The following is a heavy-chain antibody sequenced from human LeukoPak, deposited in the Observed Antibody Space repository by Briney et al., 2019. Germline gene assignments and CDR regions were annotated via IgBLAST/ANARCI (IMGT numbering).Heavy chain of an antibody. CDR2: MNPSSGNT. D-gene: IGHD6-6*01. CDR1: GGTFSSYA. CDR3: ARAYSSSWPYYYYYMDV. J-gene: IGHJ6*03. V-gene: IGHV1-8*03. Sequence: ASVKVSCKASGGTFSSYAINWVRQATGQGLEWMGWMNPSSGNTGYAQKFQGRVTITRNTSISTAYMELSSLRSEDTAVYYCARAYSSSWPYYYYYMDVWGKGTTVTVSS.